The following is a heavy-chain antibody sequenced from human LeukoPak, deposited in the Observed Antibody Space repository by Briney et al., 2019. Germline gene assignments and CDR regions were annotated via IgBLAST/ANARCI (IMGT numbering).Heavy chain of an antibody. D-gene: IGHD6-19*01. CDR1: GFSFSDYD. CDR3: AREVRRGSDYFDY. CDR2: ISTTSATI. Sequence: GGSLRLSCAASGFSFSDYDMNWVRLAPGKGLEWVAWISTTSATIYYADSVKGRFTISRGNAKNSLYLQMNSLSGEDTAVYYCAREVRRGSDYFDYWGQGTLVTVSS. V-gene: IGHV3-48*01. J-gene: IGHJ4*02.